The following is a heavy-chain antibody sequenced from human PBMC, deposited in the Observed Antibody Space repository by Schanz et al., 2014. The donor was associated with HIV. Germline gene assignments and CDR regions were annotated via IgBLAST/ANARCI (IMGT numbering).Heavy chain of an antibody. CDR3: ARGSWYSGGWYDDYNYYDVDV. J-gene: IGHJ6*02. V-gene: IGHV3-74*02. CDR2: INSDGSST. Sequence: EVQLLESGGGLVQPGGSLRLSCAASGFTFSNYAMTWVRQAPGKGLEWVSRINSDGSSTSYADSVKGRFTISRDNAKNTLYLQMNSLRAEDTAVYFCARGSWYSGGWYDDYNYYDVDVWGQGTTVVVSS. CDR1: GFTFSNYA. D-gene: IGHD6-19*01.